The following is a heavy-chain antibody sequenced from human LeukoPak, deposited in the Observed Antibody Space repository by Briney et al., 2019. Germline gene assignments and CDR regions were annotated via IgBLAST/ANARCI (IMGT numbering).Heavy chain of an antibody. J-gene: IGHJ1*01. V-gene: IGHV4-61*02. D-gene: IGHD6-19*01. CDR3: ASRWLGDQVQH. CDR1: GGSISSGSYY. Sequence: PSETLSLTCTVSGGSISSGSYYWSWIRQPAGKGLEWIGRIYTSGSTNYNPSLKSRVTISVDTSKNQFSLKLSSETAADTAVYYCASRWLGDQVQHWGQGTLVTVSS. CDR2: IYTSGST.